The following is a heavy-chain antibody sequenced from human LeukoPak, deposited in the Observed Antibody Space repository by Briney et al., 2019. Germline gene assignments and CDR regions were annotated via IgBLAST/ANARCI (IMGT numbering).Heavy chain of an antibody. CDR2: IYHSGST. CDR3: ARVQTLVGAKGGYFDY. CDR1: GGSISSSNW. J-gene: IGHJ4*02. Sequence: PSGTLSLTCAVSGGSISSSNWWSWVRQPPGKGLEWIGEIYHSGSTYYNPSLKSRVTISVDRSKNQFSLKLSSVTAADTAVYYCARVQTLVGAKGGYFDYWGQGTLVTVSS. D-gene: IGHD1-26*01. V-gene: IGHV4-4*02.